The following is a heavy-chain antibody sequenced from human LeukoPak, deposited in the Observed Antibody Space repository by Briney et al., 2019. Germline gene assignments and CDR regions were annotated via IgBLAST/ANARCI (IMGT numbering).Heavy chain of an antibody. J-gene: IGHJ3*02. CDR1: GGTFSSYA. V-gene: IGHV1-69*13. CDR2: IIPIFGTA. D-gene: IGHD5-18*01. Sequence: SVKVSFKASGGTFSSYAISWVRQAPGQGLEWMGGIIPIFGTANYAQKFQGRVTITADESTSTAYMELSSLRSEDTAVYYCARDLERGYSYGFRSYDAFDIWGQGTMVTVSS. CDR3: ARDLERGYSYGFRSYDAFDI.